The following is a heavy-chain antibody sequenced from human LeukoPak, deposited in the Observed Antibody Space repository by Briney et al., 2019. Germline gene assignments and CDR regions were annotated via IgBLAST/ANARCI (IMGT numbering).Heavy chain of an antibody. D-gene: IGHD6-13*01. CDR2: INPNSGGT. CDR3: ARHHSSSYGWAFDI. J-gene: IGHJ3*02. Sequence: GASVKVSCKASGYTFTGYYMHWVRQAPGQGLEWMGWINPNSGGTNYAQKFQGRVTMTRDTSISTAYMELRSLRSDDTAVYYCARHHSSSYGWAFDIWGQGTMVTVSS. CDR1: GYTFTGYY. V-gene: IGHV1-2*02.